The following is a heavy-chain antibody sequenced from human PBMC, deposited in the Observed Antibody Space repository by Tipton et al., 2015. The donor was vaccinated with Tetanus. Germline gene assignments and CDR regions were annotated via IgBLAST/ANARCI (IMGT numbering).Heavy chain of an antibody. Sequence: TLSLTCTVSGGSISSYYWSWIRQPAGKGLEWIGRIYTSGSTNYNPSLKSRVTMSVDTPKNQFSLKLSSVTAADTAVYYCARGPNYGEPFDYWGQGTLVTVSS. CDR3: ARGPNYGEPFDY. D-gene: IGHD4-17*01. CDR2: IYTSGST. CDR1: GGSISSYY. J-gene: IGHJ4*02. V-gene: IGHV4-4*07.